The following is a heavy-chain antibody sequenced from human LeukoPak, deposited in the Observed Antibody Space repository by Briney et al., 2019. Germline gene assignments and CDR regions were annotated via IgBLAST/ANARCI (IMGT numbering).Heavy chain of an antibody. Sequence: SGGSLRLSCAASGFTFSSYGMHWVRQAPGKGLEWVAVIWYDGSNKYYADSVKGRFTISRDNSKNTLYLQMNSLRAEDTAVYYCAKDRDTSYFDYWGQGTLVTVSS. V-gene: IGHV3-33*06. CDR1: GFTFSSYG. CDR2: IWYDGSNK. D-gene: IGHD3-16*01. CDR3: AKDRDTSYFDY. J-gene: IGHJ4*02.